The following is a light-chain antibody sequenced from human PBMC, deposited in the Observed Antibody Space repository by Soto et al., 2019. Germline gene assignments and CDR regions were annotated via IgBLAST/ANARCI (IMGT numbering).Light chain of an antibody. J-gene: IGKJ1*01. CDR1: QVITND. V-gene: IGKV1-17*01. CDR2: AAS. Sequence: IQMTKSPSSLSASVGDRVTITCLASQVITNDLGWYQQKTGKAPRRLIYAASSLQSGVPSSFSGSGSGTEFTLTISSLQSEDFAVYDCQQYNNRPLTFGQGTKVDVK. CDR3: QQYNNRPLT.